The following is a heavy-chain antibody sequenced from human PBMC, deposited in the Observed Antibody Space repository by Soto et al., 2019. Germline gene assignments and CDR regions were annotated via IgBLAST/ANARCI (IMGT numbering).Heavy chain of an antibody. CDR1: GGSDSSNSAA. D-gene: IGHD6-19*01. CDR2: TYYRSKWYN. V-gene: IGHV6-1*01. CDR3: ARAYSSGWSTYYYYMAV. J-gene: IGHJ6*03. Sequence: LPAQSLTCAISGGSDSSNSAAWNWNRPSPSRGLEWLGRTYYRSKWYNDYAVSVKSRITTNPDTSKNQFSLQLNSVTPEDAAVYFCARAYSSGWSTYYYYMAVWGNGTTVTVSS.